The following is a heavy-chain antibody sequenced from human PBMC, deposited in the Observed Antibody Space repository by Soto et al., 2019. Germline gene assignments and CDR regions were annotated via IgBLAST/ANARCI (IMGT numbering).Heavy chain of an antibody. CDR2: IYYSGST. J-gene: IGHJ4*02. D-gene: IGHD3-22*01. V-gene: IGHV4-61*01. Sequence: PSETLSLTCTVSGGSVSSGSYYWSWIRQPPGKGLEWIGYIYYSGSTNYNPSLKSRVTISVDTSKNQFSLKLSSVTAADTAVYYCAREVGYYDRSGYYFFDYWGQGTLVTVSS. CDR3: AREVGYYDRSGYYFFDY. CDR1: GGSVSSGSYY.